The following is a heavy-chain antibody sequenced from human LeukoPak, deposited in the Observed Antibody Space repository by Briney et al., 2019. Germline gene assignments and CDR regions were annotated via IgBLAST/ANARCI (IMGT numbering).Heavy chain of an antibody. D-gene: IGHD2-2*01. V-gene: IGHV1-18*01. Sequence: GASVKVPCKASGYTFTSYGISWVRQAPGQGLEWMGWISAYNGNTNYAQKLQGRVTMTTDTSTSTAYMELRSLRSDDTAVYYCARDRGGVVVVPAAKSKTYYFDYWGQGTLVTVSS. CDR3: ARDRGGVVVVPAAKSKTYYFDY. CDR2: ISAYNGNT. CDR1: GYTFTSYG. J-gene: IGHJ4*02.